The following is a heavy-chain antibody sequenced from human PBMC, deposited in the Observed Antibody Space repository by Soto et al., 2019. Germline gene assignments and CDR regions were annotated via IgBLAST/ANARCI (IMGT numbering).Heavy chain of an antibody. CDR2: ISWDGGST. CDR3: GIDGAVSDYTNLDY. V-gene: IGHV3-43*01. D-gene: IGHD4-4*01. CDR1: GFTFDDYS. Sequence: EVQLVESGGVVVQPGGSLRLSCAASGFTFDDYSMHWVRQAPGMGLEWVSLISWDGGSTYYADSVKGRFTISRDNSKNALYLQMNSLSTEDTAFYCCGIDGAVSDYTNLDYGGQGALVTVSS. J-gene: IGHJ4*02.